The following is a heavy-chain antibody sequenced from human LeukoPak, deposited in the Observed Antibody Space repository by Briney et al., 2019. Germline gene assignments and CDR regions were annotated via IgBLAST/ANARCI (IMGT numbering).Heavy chain of an antibody. D-gene: IGHD1-26*01. CDR3: ARSLIVGASDFDY. Sequence: GGSLRLSCAASGFTFSSYSMNWVRQAPGKGLEWVAVISYDGSNKYYADSVKGRFTISRDNSKNTLYLQMNSLRAEDTAVYYCARSLIVGASDFDYWGQGTLVTVSS. J-gene: IGHJ4*02. CDR1: GFTFSSYS. CDR2: ISYDGSNK. V-gene: IGHV3-30*03.